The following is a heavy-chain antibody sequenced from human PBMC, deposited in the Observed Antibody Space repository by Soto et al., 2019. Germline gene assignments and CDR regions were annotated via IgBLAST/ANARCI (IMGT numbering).Heavy chain of an antibody. Sequence: SETLSLTCAVYGGSFSGYYWSWIRQPPGKGLEWIGEINHSGSTNYNPSLKSRVTISVDTSKNQFSLKLGSVTAADTAVYYCARGVTISGYDFDYWGQGTLVTVSS. CDR1: GGSFSGYY. CDR3: ARGVTISGYDFDY. CDR2: INHSGST. V-gene: IGHV4-34*01. J-gene: IGHJ4*02. D-gene: IGHD5-12*01.